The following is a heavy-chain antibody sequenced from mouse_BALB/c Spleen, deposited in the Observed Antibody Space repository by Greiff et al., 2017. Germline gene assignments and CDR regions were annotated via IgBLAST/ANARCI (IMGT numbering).Heavy chain of an antibody. D-gene: IGHD1-1*01. CDR3: ARFTTVVARNYYAMDY. CDR1: GYSITSGYS. Sequence: VQLKQSGPDLVKPSQSLSLTCTVTGYSITSGYSWHWIRQFPGNKLEWMGYIHYSGSTNYNPSLKSRISITRDTSKNQFFLQLNSVTTEDTATYYCARFTTVVARNYYAMDYWGQGTSVTVSS. J-gene: IGHJ4*01. CDR2: IHYSGST. V-gene: IGHV3-1*02.